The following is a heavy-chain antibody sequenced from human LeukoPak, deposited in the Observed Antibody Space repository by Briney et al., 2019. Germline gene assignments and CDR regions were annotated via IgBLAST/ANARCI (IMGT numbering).Heavy chain of an antibody. CDR2: IYYSGST. CDR1: GGSITSYY. V-gene: IGHV4-59*01. D-gene: IGHD3-22*01. J-gene: IGHJ6*03. CDR3: ARGRASSGRDYYYYYMDV. Sequence: SESLSLTCTVSGGSITSYYWSWIRQPPGKGLEWIGYIYYSGSTNYNPSLKSRVTISVDTSKNQFSLKLSSVTAADTAVYYCARGRASSGRDYYYYYMDVWGKGTTVTVSS.